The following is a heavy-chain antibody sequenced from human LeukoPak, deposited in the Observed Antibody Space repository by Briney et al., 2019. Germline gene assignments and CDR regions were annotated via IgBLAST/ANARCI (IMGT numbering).Heavy chain of an antibody. Sequence: PGGSLRLSCVASGFTFSRHWMTWVRQAPGKGLEWVANIKPDGSDKYYVDSVKGRFTMSRDNARNSLYLQMDSLRADDMAVYYCARLKGDTSVFDYWGQGTLVTVSS. CDR2: IKPDGSDK. V-gene: IGHV3-7*03. J-gene: IGHJ4*02. CDR3: ARLKGDTSVFDY. D-gene: IGHD3-16*01. CDR1: GFTFSRHW.